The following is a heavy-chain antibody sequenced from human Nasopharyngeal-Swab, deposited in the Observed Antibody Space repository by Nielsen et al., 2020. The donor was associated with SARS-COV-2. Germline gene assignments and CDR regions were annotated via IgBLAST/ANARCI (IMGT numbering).Heavy chain of an antibody. Sequence: ASVKVSCKASGYTFTSYYMHWVRQAPGQGLEWMGIINPSGGSTSYAQKFQGRVTMTRDTSTSTVYMELRSLRSEDTAVYYCAREGGDAMTTKKIYYYYGMDVWGQGTTVTVSS. J-gene: IGHJ6*02. CDR2: INPSGGST. V-gene: IGHV1-46*01. CDR3: AREGGDAMTTKKIYYYYGMDV. D-gene: IGHD4-11*01. CDR1: GYTFTSYY.